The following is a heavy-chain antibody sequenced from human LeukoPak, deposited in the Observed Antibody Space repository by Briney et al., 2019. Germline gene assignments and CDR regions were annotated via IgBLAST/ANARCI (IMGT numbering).Heavy chain of an antibody. D-gene: IGHD6-13*01. CDR1: GGSISSSSYY. J-gene: IGHJ3*02. CDR2: IYYSGST. CDR3: ASLIAAALRSAFDI. Sequence: SETLSLTCTVSGGSISSSSYYWGWIRQPPGKGLEWIGSIYYSGSTYYNPSLKSRVTISVDTSKNQFSLKLSSVTAADTAAYYCASLIAAALRSAFDIWGQGTMVTVSS. V-gene: IGHV4-39*01.